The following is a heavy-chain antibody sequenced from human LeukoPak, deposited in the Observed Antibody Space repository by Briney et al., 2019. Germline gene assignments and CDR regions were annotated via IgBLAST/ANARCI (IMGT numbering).Heavy chain of an antibody. Sequence: SETLSLTCTVSGGSISSYYWSWIRQPPGKGLEWIGYIYTSGSTNYNPSLKSRVTISVDTSKNQFSLKLSSVTAADTAVYYCATILGSGWLCFDYWGQGTLVTVSS. CDR2: IYTSGST. J-gene: IGHJ4*02. V-gene: IGHV4-4*09. D-gene: IGHD6-19*01. CDR1: GGSISSYY. CDR3: ATILGSGWLCFDY.